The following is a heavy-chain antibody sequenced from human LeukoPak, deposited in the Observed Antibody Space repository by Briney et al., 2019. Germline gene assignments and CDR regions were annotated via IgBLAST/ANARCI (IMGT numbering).Heavy chain of an antibody. J-gene: IGHJ4*02. CDR1: GFPFSINT. Sequence: GGSLRLSCAASGFPFSINTMNWVRQAPGKGLEWVSSITSSNKYILYADSVKGRFTISRDTSKNTLYLQMNSLRPEDTALYFCAIGADYCFPNWGQGTLVTVSS. CDR2: ITSSNKYI. V-gene: IGHV3-21*01. D-gene: IGHD2/OR15-2a*01. CDR3: AIGADYCFPN.